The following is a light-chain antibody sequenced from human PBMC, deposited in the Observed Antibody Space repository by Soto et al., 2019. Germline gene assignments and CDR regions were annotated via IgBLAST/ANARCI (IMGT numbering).Light chain of an antibody. CDR3: QQYNHRPS. J-gene: IGKJ1*01. CDR1: QSVSSSY. CDR2: GAS. V-gene: IGKV3-20*01. Sequence: EIVLTQSPGTLSLSPGERATLSCRASQSVSSSYLAWYQQRPGQAPRLLIYGASSRAPGIPDRFSGSGSGTEFTLTISSLQSEDFAVYYCQQYNHRPSFGQGTKVDIK.